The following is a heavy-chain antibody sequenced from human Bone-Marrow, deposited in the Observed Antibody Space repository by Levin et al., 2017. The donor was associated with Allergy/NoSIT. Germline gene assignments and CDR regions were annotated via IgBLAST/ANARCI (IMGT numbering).Heavy chain of an antibody. CDR3: SRATRLVHWYLDL. J-gene: IGHJ2*01. CDR1: GFTFSYYS. CDR2: ISTSGGSI. D-gene: IGHD6-19*01. Sequence: GGSLRLSCAASGFTFSYYSFNWVRQAPGKGLEWISYISTSGGSIYYADSVKGRFTISRDSAKNSLFLQMNSLRVEDTAVYYCSRATRLVHWYLDLWGRGTLVTVSS. V-gene: IGHV3-48*01.